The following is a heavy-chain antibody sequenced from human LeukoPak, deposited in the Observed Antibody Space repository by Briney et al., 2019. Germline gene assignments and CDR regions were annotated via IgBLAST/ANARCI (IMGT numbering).Heavy chain of an antibody. Sequence: TLSLTCTVSGGSISSGGYYWSWLRQHPGKGLEWIGYIYYSGSTYYNPSLKSRVTISVDTSKNQFSLKLSSVTAADTAVYYCARAGTTVTTHGVIDYWGQGTLVTVSS. V-gene: IGHV4-31*03. D-gene: IGHD4-17*01. CDR1: GGSISSGGYY. CDR2: IYYSGST. CDR3: ARAGTTVTTHGVIDY. J-gene: IGHJ4*02.